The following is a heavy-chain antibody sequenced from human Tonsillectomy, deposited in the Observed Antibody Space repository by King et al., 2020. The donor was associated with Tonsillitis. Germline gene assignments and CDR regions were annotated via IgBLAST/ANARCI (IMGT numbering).Heavy chain of an antibody. J-gene: IGHJ5*02. D-gene: IGHD3-3*01. CDR2: IYYSGST. V-gene: IGHV4-59*08. CDR1: GGSISSYY. CDR3: ARQGYDFWSGFHLDP. Sequence: QLQESGPGLVKPSETLSLTCTVSGGSISSYYWSWIRQPPGKGLEWIGVIYYSGSTNYNPSLKSRVTISVDTSKNKLSLKLSSVTAADTAVYYCARQGYDFWSGFHLDPWGQGTLVTVSS.